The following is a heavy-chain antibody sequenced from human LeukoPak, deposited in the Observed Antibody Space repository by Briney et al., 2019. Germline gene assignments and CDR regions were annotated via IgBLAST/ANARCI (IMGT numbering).Heavy chain of an antibody. CDR3: ARASLWSSGWYDY. D-gene: IGHD6-19*01. J-gene: IGHJ4*02. V-gene: IGHV4-59*01. CDR2: IYYSGST. CDR1: GGSISSYY. Sequence: ASETLSLTCTVSGGSISSYYWSWIRQPPGKGLEWIGYIYYSGSTNYNPSLKSRVTISVDASKNQFSLKLSSVTAADTAVDYCARASLWSSGWYDYWGQGTLVSVSS.